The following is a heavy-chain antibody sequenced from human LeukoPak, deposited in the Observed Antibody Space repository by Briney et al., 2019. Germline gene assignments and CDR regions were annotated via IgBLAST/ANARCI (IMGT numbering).Heavy chain of an antibody. CDR2: INHSGST. Sequence: SETLSLTCAVYGGSFSGYYWSWIRQPPGKGLEWIGEINHSGSTNYNPSLKSRVTISVDTSKNQFSLKLSSVTAADTAVYYCARRDDYYYYGMDVWGQGTTVTVSS. CDR1: GGSFSGYY. J-gene: IGHJ6*02. CDR3: ARRDDYYYYGMDV. V-gene: IGHV4-34*01.